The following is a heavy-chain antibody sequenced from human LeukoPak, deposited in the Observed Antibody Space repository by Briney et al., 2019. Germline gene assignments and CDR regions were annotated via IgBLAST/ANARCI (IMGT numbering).Heavy chain of an antibody. CDR2: VYYNGLT. J-gene: IGHJ4*02. V-gene: IGHV4-59*11. D-gene: IGHD4-17*01. CDR3: ARLYGGNSEVDY. CDR1: GASISPHY. Sequence: SETLSLTCTVSGASISPHYWTWIRQAPGRGLEWIGYVYYNGLTSYNASLRSRLILSVDTARNQVSLKLTSVTAADTAVYYCARLYGGNSEVDYWGQGTLVTVSS.